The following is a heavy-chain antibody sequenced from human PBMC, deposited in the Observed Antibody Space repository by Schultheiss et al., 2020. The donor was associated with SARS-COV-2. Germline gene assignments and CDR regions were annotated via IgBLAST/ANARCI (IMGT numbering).Heavy chain of an antibody. CDR3: AREGRVDTAMGPLGRRYYCYGMDV. J-gene: IGHJ6*02. Sequence: GSLRLSCAASGFTFSSYGMHWVRQAPGKGLEWVAVISYDGSNKYYADSVKGRFTISRDNSKNTLYLQMNSLRAEDTAVYYCAREGRVDTAMGPLGRRYYCYGMDVWGQGTTVTVSS. V-gene: IGHV3-30*03. CDR2: ISYDGSNK. D-gene: IGHD5-18*01. CDR1: GFTFSSYG.